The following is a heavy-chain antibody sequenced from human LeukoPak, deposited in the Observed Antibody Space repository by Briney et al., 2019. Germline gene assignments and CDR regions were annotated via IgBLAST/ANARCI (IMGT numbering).Heavy chain of an antibody. CDR3: ARGGYCTGGVCYLDY. CDR1: GVSISSYY. Sequence: PSETLSLTCTVSGVSISSYYWSWIRQPAGKGLEWVGRIYTSGSTNYNPSLKSRVTMSVDTSKNQFSLKLSSVTAADTAVYYCARGGYCTGGVCYLDYWGQGTLVTVSS. V-gene: IGHV4-4*07. CDR2: IYTSGST. J-gene: IGHJ4*02. D-gene: IGHD2-8*02.